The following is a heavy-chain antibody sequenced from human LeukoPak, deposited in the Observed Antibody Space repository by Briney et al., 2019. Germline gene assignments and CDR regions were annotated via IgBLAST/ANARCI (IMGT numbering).Heavy chain of an antibody. CDR1: GYTFTSYG. D-gene: IGHD3-10*01. V-gene: IGHV1-18*01. CDR3: ARDRGSFRDYYYGMDV. Sequence: ASVKVSCKASGYTFTSYGISWVRQAPGQGLEWMGWISAYNGNTNYAQKLQGRVTITTDTSTSTAYMELRSLRSDDTAVYYCARDRGSFRDYYYGMDVWGQGTTVTVSS. CDR2: ISAYNGNT. J-gene: IGHJ6*02.